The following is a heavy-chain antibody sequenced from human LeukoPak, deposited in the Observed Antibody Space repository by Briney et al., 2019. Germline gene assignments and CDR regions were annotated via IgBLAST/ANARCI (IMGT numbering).Heavy chain of an antibody. J-gene: IGHJ3*02. CDR2: INHSGST. CDR1: GGSCSGYY. Sequence: SQTLSLTCAVYGGSCSGYYWSWIRQPPGKGLEWIGEINHSGSTNYNPSLKSRVTISVDTSKNQFSLKLSSVTAADTAVYYCARGLYCSSTSCYNAFDIWSQGTMVTVSS. V-gene: IGHV4-34*01. D-gene: IGHD2-2*02. CDR3: ARGLYCSSTSCYNAFDI.